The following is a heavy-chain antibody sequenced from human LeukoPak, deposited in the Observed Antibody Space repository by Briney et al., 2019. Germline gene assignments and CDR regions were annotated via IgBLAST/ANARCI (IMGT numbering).Heavy chain of an antibody. J-gene: IGHJ3*02. CDR2: INHSGST. CDR1: GGSFSGYY. CDR3: ARDSITIFGATPPPRAFDI. Sequence: PSETLSLTCAVYGGSFSGYYWSWIRQPPGKGLEWIGEINHSGSTNYNPSLKSRVTISVDTSKNQFSLKLSSVTAADTAVYYYARDSITIFGATPPPRAFDIWAKGQWSPSLQ. D-gene: IGHD3-3*01. V-gene: IGHV4-34*01.